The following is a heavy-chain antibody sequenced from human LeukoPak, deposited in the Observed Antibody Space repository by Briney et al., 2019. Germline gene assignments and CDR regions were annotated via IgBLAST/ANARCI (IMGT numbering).Heavy chain of an antibody. J-gene: IGHJ4*02. CDR2: MWSDGSSK. D-gene: IGHD3-22*01. CDR1: GFTFSNYG. Sequence: GGSLRLSCVASGFTFSNYGIHWFRQAPGKGLEWVAVMWSDGSSKYYADSVKGRFTISRDNSKNTLFLQMNSLRAEDTAVYSCARDNDVSGHYSILXXWGQGTLVT. CDR3: ARDNDVSGHYSILXX. V-gene: IGHV3-33*01.